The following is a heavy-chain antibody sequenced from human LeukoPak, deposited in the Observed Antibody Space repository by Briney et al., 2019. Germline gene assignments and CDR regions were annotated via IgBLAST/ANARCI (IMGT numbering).Heavy chain of an antibody. CDR1: GFTFSSYS. D-gene: IGHD3-10*01. J-gene: IGHJ6*02. CDR3: ARSDGSGSFDYYGMDV. Sequence: GGSLRLSCAASGFTFSSYSMNGVRQAPGKGLEWVSSISSSSYIYYADSVKGRFTISRDNAKNSLYLQMNSLRAEDTAVYYCARSDGSGSFDYYGMDVWGQGTTVTVSS. CDR2: ISSSSYI. V-gene: IGHV3-21*01.